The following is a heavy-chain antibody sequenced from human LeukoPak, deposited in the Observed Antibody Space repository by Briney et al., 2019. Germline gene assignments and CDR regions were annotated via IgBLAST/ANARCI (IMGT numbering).Heavy chain of an antibody. CDR1: GFTFSSYS. V-gene: IGHV3-21*01. CDR2: ISSSSYI. CDR3: ARDKASGATLFDY. D-gene: IGHD3-10*01. Sequence: GGSLRLSCAASGFTFSSYSMNWVRQAPGKGLEWVSSISSSSYIYYADSVKGRFTISRDNAKNSLYLQMNSLRAEDTAVYYCARDKASGATLFDYWGQGTLVTVSS. J-gene: IGHJ4*02.